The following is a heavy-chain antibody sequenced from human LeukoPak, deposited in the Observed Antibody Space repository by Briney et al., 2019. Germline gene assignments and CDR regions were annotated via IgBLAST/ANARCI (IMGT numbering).Heavy chain of an antibody. J-gene: IGHJ4*02. D-gene: IGHD3-22*01. CDR3: AREGWIGYDSSGYYY. V-gene: IGHV1-2*02. CDR2: INPNNGVT. CDR1: GYAFTAYY. Sequence: ASVKVSCTASGYAFTAYYIHWVRQAPGQGLEWMGWINPNNGVTNFAQKFEGRVTMARDTSITTVYMDVSRLRSDDTAVYYCAREGWIGYDSSGYYYWGQGTLVTVSS.